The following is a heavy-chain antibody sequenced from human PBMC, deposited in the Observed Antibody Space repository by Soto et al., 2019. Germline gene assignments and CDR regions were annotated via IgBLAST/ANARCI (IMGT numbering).Heavy chain of an antibody. CDR2: ISSSGATT. CDR1: GFAFSNYA. V-gene: IGHV3-23*01. CDR3: ATRLLGTTTVSPLFDS. D-gene: IGHD4-4*01. Sequence: EVQLLESGGGLVQPGGSLRLSCAASGFAFSNYAMSWVRQAPGKGLEWVSTISSSGATTYYADSVKGRFTISRDNSKNTVFMQMDSLRAEDTAVYYCATRLLGTTTVSPLFDSWGQGTLVTVSS. J-gene: IGHJ4*02.